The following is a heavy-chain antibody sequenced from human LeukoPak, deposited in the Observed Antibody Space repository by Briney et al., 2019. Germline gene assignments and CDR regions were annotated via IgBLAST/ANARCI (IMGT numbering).Heavy chain of an antibody. D-gene: IGHD3-22*01. CDR2: ISGSGGTT. Sequence: PGGSLRLSCAASGFSFSDTYMSWVRQAPGKGLEWVSSISGSGGTTYYADSVKGRFTISRDNSKNTLYLQMDSLRAEDTAVYYCAKDWVDYYHTGGYQHGGGFDYWGQGTLVTVSS. CDR3: AKDWVDYYHTGGYQHGGGFDY. J-gene: IGHJ4*02. CDR1: GFSFSDTY. V-gene: IGHV3-23*01.